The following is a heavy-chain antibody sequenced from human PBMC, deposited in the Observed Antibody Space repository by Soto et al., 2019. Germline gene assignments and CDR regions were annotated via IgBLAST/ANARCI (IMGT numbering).Heavy chain of an antibody. Sequence: ASVQVSCKASGYTFTGYYMHWVRQAPGQGLEWMGWINPNSGGTNYAQKFQGRVTMTRDTSISTAYMELSRLRSDDTAVYYCANLAGRAYYGSFDDWGQGPLVTVSS. CDR2: INPNSGGT. J-gene: IGHJ4*02. CDR1: GYTFTGYY. D-gene: IGHD3-22*01. V-gene: IGHV1-2*02. CDR3: ANLAGRAYYGSFDD.